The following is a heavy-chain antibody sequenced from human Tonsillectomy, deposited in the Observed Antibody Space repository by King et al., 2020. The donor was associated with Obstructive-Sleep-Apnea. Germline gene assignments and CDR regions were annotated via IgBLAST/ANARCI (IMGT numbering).Heavy chain of an antibody. Sequence: VQLVQSGSEVKRPGASVKVSCKTSGYNFNSYGISWARQAPGQGLEWLGWIAVFNGNTYYEQKFRGRVTMTADTYSTTAYLELRSLRLDDTAIYFCARDSGFCSSGACADYWGQGTQVTVSS. J-gene: IGHJ4*02. CDR3: ARDSGFCSSGACADY. D-gene: IGHD2-2*01. CDR1: GYNFNSYG. V-gene: IGHV1-18*01. CDR2: IAVFNGNT.